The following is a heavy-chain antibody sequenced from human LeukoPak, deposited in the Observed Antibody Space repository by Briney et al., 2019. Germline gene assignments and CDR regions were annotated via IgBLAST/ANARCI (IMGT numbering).Heavy chain of an antibody. CDR3: ARGYYYGSGSYFDY. Sequence: GGSLRLSCATSGFTFSSYSIVWVRQAPGKGLEWVSYISEDARTRYFADSVKGRFTISRDNAKNSLYLQMNSLRAEDTAVYYCARGYYYGSGSYFDYWGQGTLVTVSS. V-gene: IGHV3-48*04. CDR2: ISEDARTR. CDR1: GFTFSSYS. J-gene: IGHJ4*02. D-gene: IGHD3-10*01.